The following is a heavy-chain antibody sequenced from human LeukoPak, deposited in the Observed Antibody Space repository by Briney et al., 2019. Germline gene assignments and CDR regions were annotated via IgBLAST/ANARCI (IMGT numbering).Heavy chain of an antibody. CDR1: GYTLTKLS. V-gene: IGHV1-24*01. J-gene: IGHJ4*02. Sequence: ASVKVSCKVSGYTLTKLSMHWVRQAPGKGLEWMGGFDPEDGETIYAQKFQGRVTMTEDTSTDTAYMELSSLRSEDTAVYYCATATGLTSYYFDYWGQGTLVTVSS. D-gene: IGHD1-14*01. CDR3: ATATGLTSYYFDY. CDR2: FDPEDGET.